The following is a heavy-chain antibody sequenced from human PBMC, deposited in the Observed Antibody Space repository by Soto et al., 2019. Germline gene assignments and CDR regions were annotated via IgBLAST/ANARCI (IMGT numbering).Heavy chain of an antibody. J-gene: IGHJ4*02. V-gene: IGHV3-30*04. D-gene: IGHD2-15*01. Sequence: GGSLRLSCAASGFTFTTYAIHWVRQAPGKGLEWVAVISNDGRGKYYADSVKGRFTISRDNSKNTLYLQMNSLRSDDTAVYYCARDQCFGGGRSCYYFDFWGQGTLVTVS. CDR2: ISNDGRGK. CDR1: GFTFTTYA. CDR3: ARDQCFGGGRSCYYFDF.